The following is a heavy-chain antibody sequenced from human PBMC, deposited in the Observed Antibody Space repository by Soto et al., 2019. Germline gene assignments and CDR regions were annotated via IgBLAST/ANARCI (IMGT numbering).Heavy chain of an antibody. V-gene: IGHV1-69*01. J-gene: IGHJ4*02. Sequence: VQSGAEVKKPGSSVKVSCKASGGTVSSYAITWVRQAPGKGLEWMGVFIPIFVSAHYAQKFQGRVTITADESTSTAYMELSGLRSEDTAIYYCARDLSSDSTGFRGYDLWGQGTLVTVSS. CDR1: GGTVSSYA. D-gene: IGHD3-22*01. CDR3: ARDLSSDSTGFRGYDL. CDR2: FIPIFVSA.